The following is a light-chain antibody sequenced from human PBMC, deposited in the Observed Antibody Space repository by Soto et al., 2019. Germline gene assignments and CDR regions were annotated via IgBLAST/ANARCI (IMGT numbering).Light chain of an antibody. CDR3: QQYNNWPRT. CDR1: QSIGGF. V-gene: IGKV1-39*01. CDR2: AAS. Sequence: DIQMTQSPSSLSVSVGDRVTITCRASQSIGGFLNWYQQKLGKAPKLLIYAASSLQSGVPSRFSGSGSGTEFTLTINSLQSEDFAVYYCQQYNNWPRTFGQGTKVDIK. J-gene: IGKJ1*01.